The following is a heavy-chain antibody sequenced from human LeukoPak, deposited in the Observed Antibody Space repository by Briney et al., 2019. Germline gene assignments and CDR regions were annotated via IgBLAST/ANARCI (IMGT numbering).Heavy chain of an antibody. D-gene: IGHD6-13*01. V-gene: IGHV3-23*01. J-gene: IGHJ4*02. CDR2: ISGSGGST. CDR3: AILPGYSSSWYEVDY. CDR1: GFTFSSYA. Sequence: TGGSLRLPCAASGFTFSSYAMSWVRQAPGKGLEWVSGISGSGGSTYYADSVKGRFTISRDNSKNTLYLQMNSPRAEDTAVYYCAILPGYSSSWYEVDYWGQGTLVTVSS.